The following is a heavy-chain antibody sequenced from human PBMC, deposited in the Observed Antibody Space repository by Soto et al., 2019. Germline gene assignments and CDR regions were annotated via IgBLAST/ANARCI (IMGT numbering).Heavy chain of an antibody. V-gene: IGHV4-4*07. D-gene: IGHD3-3*01. CDR1: GGSISTYF. J-gene: IGHJ4*02. CDR2: IDTSGNT. Sequence: PSETLSLTCTVSGGSISTYFCNWIRQPAGKGMEWIGRIDTSGNTNYSPSLKSRVTMSVDTSKNQFSLKLSSVTAADTAVYHCARGRHYFCGGTFDFWGQGTLVTVYS. CDR3: ARGRHYFCGGTFDF.